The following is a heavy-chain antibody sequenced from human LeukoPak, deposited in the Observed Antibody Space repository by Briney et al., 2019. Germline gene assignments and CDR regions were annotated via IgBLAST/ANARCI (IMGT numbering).Heavy chain of an antibody. J-gene: IGHJ1*01. Sequence: PSETLSLTCTVSGGSISSGGYYWSWIRQPPGKGLEWIGEINHSGSTNYNPSLKSRVTISVDTSKNQFSLKLSSVTAADTAVYYCARTTSYDYVWGSYRYTSYFQHWGQGTLVTVSS. V-gene: IGHV4-39*07. CDR3: ARTTSYDYVWGSYRYTSYFQH. CDR1: GGSISSGGYY. D-gene: IGHD3-16*02. CDR2: INHSGST.